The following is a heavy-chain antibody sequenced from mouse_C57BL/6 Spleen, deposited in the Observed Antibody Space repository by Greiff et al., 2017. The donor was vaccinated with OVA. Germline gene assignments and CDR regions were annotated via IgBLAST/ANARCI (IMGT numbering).Heavy chain of an antibody. CDR1: GFTFSDYG. D-gene: IGHD2-1*01. CDR3: ARDYGNHGGYFDY. Sequence: EVKLVESGGGLVKPGGSLKLSCAASGFTFSDYGMHWVRQAPEKGLEWVAYISSGSSTIYYADTVKGRFTISRDNAKNTLFLQMTSLRSEDTAMYYCARDYGNHGGYFDYWGQGTTLTVSS. V-gene: IGHV5-17*01. CDR2: ISSGSSTI. J-gene: IGHJ2*01.